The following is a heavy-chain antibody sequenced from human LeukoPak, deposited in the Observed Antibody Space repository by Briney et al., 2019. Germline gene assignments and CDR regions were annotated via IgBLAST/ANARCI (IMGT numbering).Heavy chain of an antibody. J-gene: IGHJ4*02. V-gene: IGHV4-34*01. Sequence: PSETLSLTCAVYGGSFSGYYWSWIRQPPGKGLEWIGEINHSGSTNYNPSLKSRVTISVDTSKNQFSLKLSSVTAADTAVYYCARHEIGDSSGYSWGQGTLVTVSS. CDR2: INHSGST. CDR1: GGSFSGYY. CDR3: ARHEIGDSSGYS. D-gene: IGHD3-22*01.